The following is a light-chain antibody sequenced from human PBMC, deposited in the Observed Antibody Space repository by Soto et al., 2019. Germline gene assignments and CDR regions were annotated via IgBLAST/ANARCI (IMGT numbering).Light chain of an antibody. CDR2: KAS. CDR1: QSTSSW. CDR3: QQSYSTPPGT. V-gene: IGKV1-5*03. J-gene: IGKJ1*01. Sequence: IQMTQSPSTLSASLGDRVTITCRASQSTSSWLAWYQQKPGKAPKFLIYKASSLESGVPSRFSGSGSGTEFSLTISSLQPEDFATYYYQQSYSTPPGTFGQGTKVDIK.